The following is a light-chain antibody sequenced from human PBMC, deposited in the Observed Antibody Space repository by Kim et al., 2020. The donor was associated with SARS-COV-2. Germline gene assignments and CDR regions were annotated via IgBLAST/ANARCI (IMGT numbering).Light chain of an antibody. Sequence: ASIYCTPSHGLVHRVGATYLNWFQQRPDQSPRCLIYRVSNRESGVPEGLGGRGSGTDLTLKISSVKAENVAVYYCMQDEHWPWMFGQGTKVDIK. CDR1: HGLVHRVGATY. CDR2: RVS. CDR3: MQDEHWPWM. J-gene: IGKJ1*01. V-gene: IGKV2-30*02.